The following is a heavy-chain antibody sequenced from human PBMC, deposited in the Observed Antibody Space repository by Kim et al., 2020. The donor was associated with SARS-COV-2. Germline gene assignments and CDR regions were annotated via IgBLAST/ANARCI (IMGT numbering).Heavy chain of an antibody. J-gene: IGHJ5*02. CDR2: INTNTGHP. CDR1: GYTFTAYS. Sequence: ASVKVSCKASGYTFTAYSMNWVRQAPGQGLEWMGWINTNTGHPTYAQGFTGRFVFSLDMSVTTAYLQISGLQADDNAVYYCARGDWLDTWGQGTRVTVSS. V-gene: IGHV7-4-1*02. CDR3: ARGDWLDT.